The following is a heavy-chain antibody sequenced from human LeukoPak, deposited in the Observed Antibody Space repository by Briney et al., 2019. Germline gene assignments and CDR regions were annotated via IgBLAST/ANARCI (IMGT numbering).Heavy chain of an antibody. CDR2: LKTKTDGGTT. Sequence: PGGSLRLSCAASGFTSTNAWMSWVRQAPGKGLEWVGRLKTKTDGGTTDYAAPVKGRFPISRDDSKITLFLQMNSLKTEDTVVYYSEAAGDYFDYWCQGTLVTVSS. V-gene: IGHV3-15*01. CDR1: GFTSTNAW. CDR3: EAAGDYFDY. D-gene: IGHD6-13*01. J-gene: IGHJ4*02.